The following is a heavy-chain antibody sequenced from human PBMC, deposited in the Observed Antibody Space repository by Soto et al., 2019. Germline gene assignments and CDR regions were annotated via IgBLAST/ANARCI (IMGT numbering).Heavy chain of an antibody. J-gene: IGHJ4*02. CDR1: GFTFSSYS. CDR3: ARPGSYSSGWYSPHFAFDY. D-gene: IGHD6-19*01. V-gene: IGHV3-48*02. CDR2: ISSSSSTI. Sequence: EVQLVESGGGLVQPGGSLRLSCAASGFTFSSYSMNWVRQAPGKGLEWVSYISSSSSTIYYADSVKGRFTISRDNAKNPLYLQMNSLRDEDTAVYYCARPGSYSSGWYSPHFAFDYWGQGTLVTVSS.